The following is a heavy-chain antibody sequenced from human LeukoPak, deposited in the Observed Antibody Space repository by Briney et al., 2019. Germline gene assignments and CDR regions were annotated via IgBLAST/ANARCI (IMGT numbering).Heavy chain of an antibody. CDR3: GKSGWYYYDSKGFFRYFLYGRDV. J-gene: IGHJ6*02. V-gene: IGHV3-23*01. CDR1: GFTFTSYA. D-gene: IGHD3-22*01. Sequence: GGSLRLSCAASGFTFTSYAMSWVRQAPGKGLEWVSGISGSGGRTYYADSVKGRFTISRDNSKNTLYLQMNSLRAEDTAVYYCGKSGWYYYDSKGFFRYFLYGRDVWGQGTTVTVSS. CDR2: ISGSGGRT.